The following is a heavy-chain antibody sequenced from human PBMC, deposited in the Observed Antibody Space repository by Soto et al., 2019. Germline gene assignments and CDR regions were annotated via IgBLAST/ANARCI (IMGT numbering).Heavy chain of an antibody. CDR1: GFALRTHA. J-gene: IGHJ4*02. CDR3: ARDGSGTYFNFDS. D-gene: IGHD3-10*01. Sequence: VDLVESGGGVVQPGKSLRLSCETSGFALRTHAMHWVRQAPGKGLEWVAVILVDGSTKYYGDSVKGRFTISRDISKNTFSLQMNSLRPKDTAVYYCARDGSGTYFNFDSWGQGTLVTVSS. CDR2: ILVDGSTK. V-gene: IGHV3-30-3*01.